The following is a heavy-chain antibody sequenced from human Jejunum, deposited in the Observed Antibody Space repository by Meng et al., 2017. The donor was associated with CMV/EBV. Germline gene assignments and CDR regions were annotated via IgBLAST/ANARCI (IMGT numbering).Heavy chain of an antibody. J-gene: IGHJ4*02. CDR3: ARDFWDTDYTGY. D-gene: IGHD3-16*01. Sequence: SGFSFSNNHMHWVRQAPGRGLEWISYISSSSSAIEYAGSVKGRFTSSRDNAKSSMYLQMNSLRDEDTAVYYCARDFWDTDYTGYWGQGTLVTVSS. V-gene: IGHV3-48*02. CDR1: GFSFSNNH. CDR2: ISSSSSAI.